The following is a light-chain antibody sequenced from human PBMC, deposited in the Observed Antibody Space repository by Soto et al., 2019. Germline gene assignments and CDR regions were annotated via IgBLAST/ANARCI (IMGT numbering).Light chain of an antibody. V-gene: IGKV3-11*01. CDR3: QPRGNWPPSIT. Sequence: EVVLTQSPVTLSLSPGERATLSCRASQSFRGLLAWYQQKPGQAPRLLIYDAYNRATGIPPRFSGSGSGTDFTLTISSLEPEDFAVYYCQPRGNWPPSITFGQGTRLEIK. J-gene: IGKJ5*01. CDR1: QSFRGL. CDR2: DAY.